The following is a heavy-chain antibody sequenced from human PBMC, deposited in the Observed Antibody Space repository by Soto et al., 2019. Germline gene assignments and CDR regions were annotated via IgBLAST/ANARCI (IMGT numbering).Heavy chain of an antibody. Sequence: QVQLVESGGGVVQPGRSLRLSCAASGFTFSSYGRHWVRQAPDKGLEWVARISDDGSEKKYSGSVKGRFTVTKDNSKNTLYLQMDSLRPEDTAVYYCAKESGYGFVQWGQGALVTVSS. CDR3: AKESGYGFVQ. CDR2: ISDDGSEK. J-gene: IGHJ4*02. CDR1: GFTFSSYG. D-gene: IGHD5-12*01. V-gene: IGHV3-30*18.